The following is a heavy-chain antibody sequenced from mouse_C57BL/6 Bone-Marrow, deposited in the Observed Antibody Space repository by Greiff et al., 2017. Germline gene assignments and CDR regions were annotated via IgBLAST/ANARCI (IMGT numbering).Heavy chain of an antibody. CDR3: FYGYLYAMDY. CDR1: GYTFTDYE. Sequence: VQLQQSGAELVRPGASVTLSCKASGYTFTDYEMHWVKQTPVHGLEWIGAIDPETGGTAYNQKFTGKTILTADKSSSTAYMELRSLTSEDSAVYYCFYGYLYAMDYWGQGTSVTVSS. D-gene: IGHD2-2*01. V-gene: IGHV1-15*01. CDR2: IDPETGGT. J-gene: IGHJ4*01.